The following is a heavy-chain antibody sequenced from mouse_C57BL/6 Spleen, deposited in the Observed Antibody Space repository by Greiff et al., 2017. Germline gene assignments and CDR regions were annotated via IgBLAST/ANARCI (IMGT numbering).Heavy chain of an antibody. CDR1: GYTFTTYP. CDR2: FHPYNDDT. J-gene: IGHJ3*01. Sequence: LVESGAELVKPGASVKMSCKASGYTFTTYPIEWMKQNHGKSLEWIGNFHPYNDDTKYNEKFKGKATLTVEKSSSTVYLELSRLTTDDSAVYYCARKHYGYDGGFAYWGQGTLVTVSA. V-gene: IGHV1-47*01. CDR3: ARKHYGYDGGFAY. D-gene: IGHD2-2*01.